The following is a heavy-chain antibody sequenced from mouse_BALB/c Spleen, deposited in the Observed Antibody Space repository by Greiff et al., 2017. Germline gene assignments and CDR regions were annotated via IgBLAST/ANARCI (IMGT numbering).Heavy chain of an antibody. V-gene: IGHV5-9-4*01. D-gene: IGHD3-3*01. CDR1: GFTFSSYA. CDR3: ARERGRAMDY. Sequence: EVQLVESGGGLVKPGGSLKLSCAASGFTFSSYAMSWVRQSPEKRLEGGAEISSGGRYTYYPDTVTGRFTISRDNAKNTLYLEMSSLRSEDTAMYYCARERGRAMDYCDHITSVTFSS. CDR2: ISSGGRYT. J-gene: IGHJ4*01.